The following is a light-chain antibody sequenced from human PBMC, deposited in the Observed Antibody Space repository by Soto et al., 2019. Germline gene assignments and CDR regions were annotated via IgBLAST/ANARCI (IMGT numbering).Light chain of an antibody. J-gene: IGKJ3*01. CDR2: GTS. Sequence: EVVLTQSPATLSLSPGERATLSCRASQSVISSYLGWYQQKPGQAPRLLIYGTSTRASGIPDRFSGSGSGTDLTLTISRVEPEDFAVYYCQYYGDSPLVTFGPGTRVEIK. CDR1: QSVISSY. CDR3: QYYGDSPLVT. V-gene: IGKV3-20*01.